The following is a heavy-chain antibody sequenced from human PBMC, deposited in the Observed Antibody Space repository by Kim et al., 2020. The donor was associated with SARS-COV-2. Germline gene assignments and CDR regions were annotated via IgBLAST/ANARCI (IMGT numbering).Heavy chain of an antibody. Sequence: EGSGTSYAPSVKGRSTISRDNAKTTLYLQRTSLRAEDTAVYDCARPGGDVWGQGTTVTVSS. V-gene: IGHV3-74*01. J-gene: IGHJ6*02. CDR3: ARPGGDV. D-gene: IGHD3-16*01. CDR2: EGSGT.